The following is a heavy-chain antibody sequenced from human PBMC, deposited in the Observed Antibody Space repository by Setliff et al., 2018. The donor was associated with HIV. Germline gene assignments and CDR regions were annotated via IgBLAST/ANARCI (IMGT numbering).Heavy chain of an antibody. V-gene: IGHV5-51*01. CDR3: ATLVGTNGVVWFDP. CDR2: IYPDDSDT. CDR1: GFTFTDYW. J-gene: IGHJ5*01. Sequence: GESLKISCKGSGFTFTDYWIGWVRQMPEKGLEWMGIIYPDDSDTRYSPSFQGQVPLSADKSINTTYLQWSSLKASDTAMYYCATLVGTNGVVWFDPWGQGTLVTVSS. D-gene: IGHD1-26*01.